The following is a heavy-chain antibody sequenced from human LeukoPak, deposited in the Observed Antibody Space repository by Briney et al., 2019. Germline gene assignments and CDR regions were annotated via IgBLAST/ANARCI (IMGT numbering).Heavy chain of an antibody. CDR3: AKEGYYYDSSGYYLPVGYDY. J-gene: IGHJ4*02. CDR1: GFTFSSYA. Sequence: PGGSLRLSCAASGFTFSSYAMNWVRQAPGKGLEWVSAISGSGGSTYYADSVKGRFTISRDNSKNTLYLQMNSLRAEDTAVYYCAKEGYYYDSSGYYLPVGYDYWGQGTLVTVSS. V-gene: IGHV3-23*01. CDR2: ISGSGGST. D-gene: IGHD3-22*01.